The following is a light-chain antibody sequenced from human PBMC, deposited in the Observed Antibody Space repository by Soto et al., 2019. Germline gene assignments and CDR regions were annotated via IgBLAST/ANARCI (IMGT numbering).Light chain of an antibody. V-gene: IGKV3-20*01. CDR1: QSVSSN. J-gene: IGKJ1*01. Sequence: EILMTQSPATPSVSPGDIAALSFGASQSVSSNLVWHQQKPGQAPRLLIYAASRRATGIPDRFSGSGSGTDFTLTISRLEPEDFAVYYCQQYGSSQWTVGKGNKVDLK. CDR2: AAS. CDR3: QQYGSSQWT.